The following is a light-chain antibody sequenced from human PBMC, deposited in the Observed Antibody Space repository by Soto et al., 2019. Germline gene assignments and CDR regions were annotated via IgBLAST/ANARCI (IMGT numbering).Light chain of an antibody. CDR3: LLYYGGAQV. J-gene: IGLJ2*01. CDR1: TGAVTSGYY. Sequence: QTVVTQEPSLTVSPGGTVTLTCASSTGAVTSGYYPNWFQQKPGQAPRALIYNTNNKHSWTPARFSGSLLGGKAALTLSGVQPEDEAEYYGLLYYGGAQVFGGGTKVTVL. V-gene: IGLV7-43*01. CDR2: NTN.